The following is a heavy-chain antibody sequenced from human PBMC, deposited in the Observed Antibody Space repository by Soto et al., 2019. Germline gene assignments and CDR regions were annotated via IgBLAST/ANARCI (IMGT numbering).Heavy chain of an antibody. CDR1: GFTFSSYS. J-gene: IGHJ4*02. V-gene: IGHV3-21*01. D-gene: IGHD6-13*01. Sequence: NPGGSLRLSCAASGFTFSSYSMNWVRQAPGKGLEWVSSISSSSSYIYYADSVKGRFTISRDNAKNSLYLQMNSLRAEDTAVYYCARDPEGGYSSSWYRISGYYFDYRGQGTLVTVSS. CDR3: ARDPEGGYSSSWYRISGYYFDY. CDR2: ISSSSSYI.